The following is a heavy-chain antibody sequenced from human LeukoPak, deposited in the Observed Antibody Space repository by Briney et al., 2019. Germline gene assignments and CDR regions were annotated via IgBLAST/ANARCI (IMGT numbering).Heavy chain of an antibody. Sequence: ASVTVSCKTSGYTLTAYYIHWVRQAPGQGLEWMGWISAYNGNTNYAQKLQGRVTMTTDTSTSTAYMELRSLRSDDTAVYYCARGSSSWFEAVIDYWGQGTLVTVSS. V-gene: IGHV1-18*04. CDR1: GYTLTAYY. J-gene: IGHJ4*02. CDR3: ARGSSSWFEAVIDY. D-gene: IGHD6-13*01. CDR2: ISAYNGNT.